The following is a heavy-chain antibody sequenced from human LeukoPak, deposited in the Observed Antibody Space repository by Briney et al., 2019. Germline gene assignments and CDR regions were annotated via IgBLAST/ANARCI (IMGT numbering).Heavy chain of an antibody. CDR3: ARDRRYYFDY. V-gene: IGHV1-69*13. Sequence: ASVKVSCTASGGTFSSYAISWVRQAPGQGLEWMGGIIPIFGTANYAQKFQGRVTITADESTSTAYMELSSLRSEDTAVYYCARDRRYYFDYWGQGTLVTVSS. CDR2: IIPIFGTA. J-gene: IGHJ4*02. CDR1: GGTFSSYA.